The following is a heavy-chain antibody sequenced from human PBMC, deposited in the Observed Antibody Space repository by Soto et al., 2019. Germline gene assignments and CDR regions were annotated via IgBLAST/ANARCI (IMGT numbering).Heavy chain of an antibody. CDR1: GFTFSSYW. CDR3: ARRLAYYDILTGHRGDYYGMDF. V-gene: IGHV3-7*05. J-gene: IGHJ6*02. D-gene: IGHD3-9*01. Sequence: EVQLVESGGGLVQPGGSLRLSCAASGFTFSSYWMSWVRQAPGKGLEWVANIKQDGSEKYYVDSVRGRFTISRENAKISLYLQMNSMRAEDAAVYYCARRLAYYDILTGHRGDYYGMDFWGQGTTVTVSS. CDR2: IKQDGSEK.